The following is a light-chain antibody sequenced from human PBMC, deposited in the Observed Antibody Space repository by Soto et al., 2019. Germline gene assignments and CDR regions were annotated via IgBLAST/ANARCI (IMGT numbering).Light chain of an antibody. J-gene: IGLJ1*01. V-gene: IGLV1-40*01. CDR2: GND. CDR1: GSNIGAGYD. Sequence: QTVVTQPPSVSGAPGQRVTISCTGSGSNIGAGYDVHWYQQLPGTAPKLLIYGNDNRPSGVSDRFSGSKSGTSASLAITGLQAEDEADYYCHSYDSSLNGYVFGTGTQLTVL. CDR3: HSYDSSLNGYV.